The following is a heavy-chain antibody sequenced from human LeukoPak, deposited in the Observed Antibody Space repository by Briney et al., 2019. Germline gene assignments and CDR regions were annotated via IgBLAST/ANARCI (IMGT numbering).Heavy chain of an antibody. D-gene: IGHD6-19*01. J-gene: IGHJ6*02. Sequence: GGSLRLSCAASGFTFSGYGMHWVRQAPGKGLEWVAVISYDGSNKYYADSVKGRFTISRDNSKNTLYLQMNSLRAEDTAVYYCAKDHGAYSSGWSTYYYYYGMDVWGQGTTVTVSS. CDR1: GFTFSGYG. V-gene: IGHV3-30*18. CDR3: AKDHGAYSSGWSTYYYYYGMDV. CDR2: ISYDGSNK.